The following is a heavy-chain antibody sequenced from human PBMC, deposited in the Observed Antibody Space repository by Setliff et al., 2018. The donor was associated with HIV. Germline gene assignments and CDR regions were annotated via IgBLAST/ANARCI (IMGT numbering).Heavy chain of an antibody. V-gene: IGHV3-30*02. CDR2: INYDESSE. CDR1: GFTVSSNY. J-gene: IGHJ4*02. Sequence: PGGSLRLSCAASGFTVSSNYMSWVRQAPGKGLEWVAFINYDESSEYYADSVKGRVSISRDNSKNTLYLQMNSLRAEDTAVYYCAKFKPDKGYSYGHTDYWGQGTLVTVSS. D-gene: IGHD5-18*01. CDR3: AKFKPDKGYSYGHTDY.